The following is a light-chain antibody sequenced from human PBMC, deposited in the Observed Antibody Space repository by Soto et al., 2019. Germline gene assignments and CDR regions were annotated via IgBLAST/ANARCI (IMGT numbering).Light chain of an antibody. CDR2: AAS. CDR3: QQYNNWPRT. J-gene: IGKJ1*01. V-gene: IGKV3-15*01. Sequence: EIVMTQSPATLSVSPGERATLSCRASQSISSDLAWYQQKPGQAPRLLIYAASTRAIGIPARFSGSGSGTEFTLTISSLQSEDFAVYYCQQYNNWPRTVGQGTKVEIK. CDR1: QSISSD.